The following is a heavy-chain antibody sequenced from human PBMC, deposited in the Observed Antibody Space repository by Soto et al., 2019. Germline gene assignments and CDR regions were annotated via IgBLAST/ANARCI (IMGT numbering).Heavy chain of an antibody. CDR3: ARSAKRRELTYYYGSGSYSFDY. CDR1: GFTFSNYG. J-gene: IGHJ4*02. Sequence: GGSLRLSCAASGFTFSNYGMNWVRQAPGKGLEWVSAISGSGDSTFSADSVKGRFTISRDNSKNTLYLQMNSLRAEDTAVYYCARSAKRRELTYYYGSGSYSFDYWGQGTLVTVSS. V-gene: IGHV3-23*01. D-gene: IGHD3-10*01. CDR2: ISGSGDST.